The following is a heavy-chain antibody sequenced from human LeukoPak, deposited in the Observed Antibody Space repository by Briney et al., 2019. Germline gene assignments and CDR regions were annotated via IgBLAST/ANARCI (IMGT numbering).Heavy chain of an antibody. CDR2: IGPNSGDA. J-gene: IGHJ3*02. CDR1: AYTFNDYY. D-gene: IGHD2-8*01. CDR3: ARRSRNGLDAFDI. V-gene: IGHV1-2*02. Sequence: ASVKVSCKASAYTFNDYYVHWVRQAPGQGLQWMGWIGPNSGDAEYAQKFQGRFTMTRDRSISTAYMDLGRLTSDDTAVYYCARRSRNGLDAFDIWGQGTMVTASS.